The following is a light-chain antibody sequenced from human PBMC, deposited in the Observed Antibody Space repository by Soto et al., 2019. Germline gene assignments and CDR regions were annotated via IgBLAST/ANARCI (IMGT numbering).Light chain of an antibody. V-gene: IGKV3-20*01. CDR2: GAS. Sequence: EIVLTQSPGTLPLSPGDRATLSCRASQSVSSDYLAWYQQKPGQAPRLLLYGASNRATGIPDRFTGSGSGTDFTLTISRLEPEDFAVYSCQQYGSSPYTFGQGTKLEIK. J-gene: IGKJ2*01. CDR3: QQYGSSPYT. CDR1: QSVSSDY.